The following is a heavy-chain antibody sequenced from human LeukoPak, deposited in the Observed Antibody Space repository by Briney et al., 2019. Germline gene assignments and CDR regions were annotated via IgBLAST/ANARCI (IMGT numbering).Heavy chain of an antibody. CDR3: ARVKPYYYYGMDV. CDR2: INHSGST. Sequence: SETLSLTCAVYGGSFSGDYWSWIRQPPGKGLEWIGEINHSGSTNYNPSLKSRVTISVDTSKNQFSLKLSSVTAADTAVYYCARVKPYYYYGMDVWGQGTTVTVSS. J-gene: IGHJ6*02. V-gene: IGHV4-34*01. CDR1: GGSFSGDY.